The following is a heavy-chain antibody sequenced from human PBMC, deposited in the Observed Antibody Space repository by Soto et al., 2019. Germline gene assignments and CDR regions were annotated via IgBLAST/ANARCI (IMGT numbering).Heavy chain of an antibody. CDR1: GYTFTSYY. V-gene: IGHV1-46*01. CDR2: INPSGGSA. D-gene: IGHD1-1*01. CDR3: ARIHIALEVLGGRYGMDV. Sequence: GASVKVSCKASGYTFTSYYMHWVRQAPGQGLEWMGIINPSGGSASYAQKFQGRVTMTRDTSTSTVYMELSSLRSEDTAVFYCARIHIALEVLGGRYGMDVWGQGTTVTVSS. J-gene: IGHJ6*02.